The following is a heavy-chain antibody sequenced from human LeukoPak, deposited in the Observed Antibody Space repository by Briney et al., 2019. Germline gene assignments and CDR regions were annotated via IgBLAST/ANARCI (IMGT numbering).Heavy chain of an antibody. V-gene: IGHV4-59*08. D-gene: IGHD1-26*01. J-gene: IGHJ6*02. CDR1: GAPITRYY. CDR2: IYYTGSA. Sequence: SETLSLTCTVSGAPITRYYWSWIRQPPGKGLEWIGYIYYTGSANYNPSLKSRVSISVDTSKNQFSLRLSSVTAADTAVYYCARHTIRGRWFSDYYYGMDVWGQGTTVTVSS. CDR3: ARHTIRGRWFSDYYYGMDV.